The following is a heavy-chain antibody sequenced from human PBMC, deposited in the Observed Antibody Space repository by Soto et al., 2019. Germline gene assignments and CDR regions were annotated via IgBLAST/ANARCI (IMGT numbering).Heavy chain of an antibody. V-gene: IGHV3-64D*06. CDR3: VKGVGATMVGWYFDL. Sequence: EVQLVESEGGLVQPGGSLRLSCSASGFTFSSYALYWVRQAPGTGLEYVSAISSNGGTTYYADSVRGRFTISRDNSKNTLYFQMSSLRGEDTAVYYCVKGVGATMVGWYFDLWGRGTLVTVSS. D-gene: IGHD1-26*01. J-gene: IGHJ2*01. CDR2: ISSNGGTT. CDR1: GFTFSSYA.